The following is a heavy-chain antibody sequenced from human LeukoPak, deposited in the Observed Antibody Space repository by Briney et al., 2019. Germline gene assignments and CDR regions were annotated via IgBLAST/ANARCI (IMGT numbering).Heavy chain of an antibody. CDR1: GFTFSSYG. D-gene: IGHD2-2*01. CDR2: ISYDGSNK. CDR3: ARAYCSSTSCYHPPYYYGMDV. Sequence: GGSLRLSCAASGFTFSSYGMHWVRQAPGKGLEWVAVISYDGSNKYYADSVKGRFTISRDNSKNTLYLQMNSLRAEDTAVYYCARAYCSSTSCYHPPYYYGMDVWGQGTTVTVSS. V-gene: IGHV3-30*03. J-gene: IGHJ6*02.